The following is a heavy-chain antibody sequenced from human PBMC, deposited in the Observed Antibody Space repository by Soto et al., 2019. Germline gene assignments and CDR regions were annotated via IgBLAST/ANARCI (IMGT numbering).Heavy chain of an antibody. CDR1: EFTFSSFE. D-gene: IGHD6-13*01. Sequence: EVQLVESGGGLVQPGGSLRLSCVASEFTFSSFEMNWVRQAPGKGLEWVSHISESGTTIYYTDSVKGRFTISRDNAKKSLYLQTNSLRVEDTGVYYCVRFGGAAAGPGDYWGQGTLVTVSS. CDR2: ISESGTTI. J-gene: IGHJ4*02. V-gene: IGHV3-48*03. CDR3: VRFGGAAAGPGDY.